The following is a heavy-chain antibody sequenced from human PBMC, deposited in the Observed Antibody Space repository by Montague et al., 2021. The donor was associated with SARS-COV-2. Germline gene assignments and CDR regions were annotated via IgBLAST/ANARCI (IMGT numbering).Heavy chain of an antibody. CDR3: AKLPSRDGYNLRDY. CDR2: ISWNSGSI. J-gene: IGHJ4*02. D-gene: IGHD5-24*01. Sequence: SLRLSFPASGFTFDDYAMHWVRQAPGKGLEWVSGISWNSGSIGYADSVKGRFTISRDNAKNSLYLQMNSLRAEDTALYYCAKLPSRDGYNLRDYWGQGTLVTVSS. V-gene: IGHV3-9*01. CDR1: GFTFDDYA.